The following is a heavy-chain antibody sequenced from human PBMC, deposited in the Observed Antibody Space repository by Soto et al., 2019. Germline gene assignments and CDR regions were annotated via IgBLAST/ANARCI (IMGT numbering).Heavy chain of an antibody. CDR1: GFSLRSSGVS. J-gene: IGHJ3*02. D-gene: IGHD3-9*01. CDR2: IKWDDDK. CDR3: AHRRVDYDFFTGPLEVFDI. Sequence: QITLKESGPTLVKPTQTLTLTCTFSGFSLRSSGVSVGWIRQPPGKALEWLALIKWDDDKRYSPSLKSTLTITNDTSKNQVVLTMTNMDPVDTATYYRAHRRVDYDFFTGPLEVFDIWGRGTMVIVSS. V-gene: IGHV2-5*02.